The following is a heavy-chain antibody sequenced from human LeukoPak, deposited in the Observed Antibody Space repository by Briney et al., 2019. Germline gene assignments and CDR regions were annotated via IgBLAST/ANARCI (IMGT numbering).Heavy chain of an antibody. J-gene: IGHJ4*02. D-gene: IGHD3-10*01. CDR3: AKNGSGPSY. V-gene: IGHV3-33*06. Sequence: GGSLRLSWAASGFTFSSYGMHWVRQAPGKGLEWVAVIWYDGSNKYYADSVKGRFTISRDNSKNTLYLQMNSLRAEDTAVYYCAKNGSGPSYWGQGTLVTVSS. CDR1: GFTFSSYG. CDR2: IWYDGSNK.